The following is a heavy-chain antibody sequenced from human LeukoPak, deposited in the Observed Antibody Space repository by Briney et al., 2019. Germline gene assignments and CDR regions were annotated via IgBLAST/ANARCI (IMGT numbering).Heavy chain of an antibody. CDR3: ARSDTGNYYDSSGYYYVAPYYFDY. CDR1: GGSISSGGYY. Sequence: SETLSLTCTVSGGSISSGGYYWSWIRQHPGKGLEWIGYIYYSGSTYYNPSLKSRVTTSVDTSKNQFSLKLSSVTAADTAVYYCARSDTGNYYDSSGYYYVAPYYFDYWGQGTLVTVSS. V-gene: IGHV4-31*03. D-gene: IGHD3-22*01. CDR2: IYYSGST. J-gene: IGHJ4*02.